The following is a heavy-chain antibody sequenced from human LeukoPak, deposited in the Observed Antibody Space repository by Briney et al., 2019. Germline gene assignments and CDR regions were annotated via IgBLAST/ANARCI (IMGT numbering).Heavy chain of an antibody. CDR1: GYTLTELS. D-gene: IGHD3-9*01. V-gene: IGHV1-24*01. J-gene: IGHJ4*02. Sequence: ASVKVSCKVSGYTLTELSMHWVRQAPGKGLEWMGGFDPEDGETIYAQKFQGRVTMTEDTSTDTAYMELSSLRSEDTAVYYCATGKPGNDILTGPHFDYWGQGTLVTVSS. CDR2: FDPEDGET. CDR3: ATGKPGNDILTGPHFDY.